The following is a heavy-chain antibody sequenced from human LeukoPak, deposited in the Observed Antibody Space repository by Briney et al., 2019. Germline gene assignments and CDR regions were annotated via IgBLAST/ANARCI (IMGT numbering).Heavy chain of an antibody. Sequence: GSSVKVSCKASGGTFSSYAISWVRQAPGQGLEWMGGIIPIFGTANYAQKFQGRVTITTDESTSTAYMELSSLRSGDTAVYYCARGGGCSSTSRYRYYYYYMDVWGKGTTVTVSS. CDR1: GGTFSSYA. V-gene: IGHV1-69*05. CDR3: ARGGGCSSTSRYRYYYYYMDV. J-gene: IGHJ6*03. CDR2: IIPIFGTA. D-gene: IGHD2-2*02.